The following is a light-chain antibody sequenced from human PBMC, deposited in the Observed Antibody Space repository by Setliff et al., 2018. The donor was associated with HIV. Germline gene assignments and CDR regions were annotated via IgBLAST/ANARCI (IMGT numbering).Light chain of an antibody. J-gene: IGLJ1*01. CDR3: QSYDSSLSGFV. CDR2: DNN. Sequence: QSVLTQPPSVSGAPGQRVTNSCTGSSSNIGTGYDVHWYQQLPGTAPKLLIHDNNNRPSGVPDRFSGSKSGTSASLAITGLQAEDEADYYCQSYDSSLSGFVFGSGTKVTVL. CDR1: SSNIGTGYD. V-gene: IGLV1-40*01.